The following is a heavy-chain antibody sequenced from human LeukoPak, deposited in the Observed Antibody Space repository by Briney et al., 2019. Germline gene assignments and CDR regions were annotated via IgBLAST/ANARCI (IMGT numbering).Heavy chain of an antibody. J-gene: IGHJ5*02. CDR3: ARESRVYCSSTSCPLNWFDP. Sequence: PVKVSCKASGGTFSSYAISWARQAPGQGLEWMGGIIPIFGTANYAQKFQGRVTITADESTSTAYMELSSLRSEDTAVYYCARESRVYCSSTSCPLNWFDPWGQGTLVTVSS. D-gene: IGHD2-2*01. V-gene: IGHV1-69*13. CDR1: GGTFSSYA. CDR2: IIPIFGTA.